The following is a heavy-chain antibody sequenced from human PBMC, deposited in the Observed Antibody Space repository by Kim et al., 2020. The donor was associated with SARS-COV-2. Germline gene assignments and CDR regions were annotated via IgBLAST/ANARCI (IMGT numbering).Heavy chain of an antibody. D-gene: IGHD3-10*01. Sequence: GGSLRLSCAVSGFSSSDHWMHWVRQAPGKGLVWVSRINPDGSVTNYAESVTGRLTIARDKAKNTLYLQKNSLGTEDKAVYYCARRYYYYSGNHYAFDIWCQGTTVTVSS. CDR2: INPDGSVT. J-gene: IGHJ3*02. CDR1: GFSSSDHW. V-gene: IGHV3-74*01. CDR3: ARRYYYYSGNHYAFDI.